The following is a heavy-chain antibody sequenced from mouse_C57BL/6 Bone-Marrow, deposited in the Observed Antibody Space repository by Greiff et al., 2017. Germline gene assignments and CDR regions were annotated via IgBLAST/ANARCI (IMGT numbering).Heavy chain of an antibody. V-gene: IGHV1-69*01. D-gene: IGHD2-5*01. CDR2: IDPSDSYT. J-gene: IGHJ1*03. Sequence: QVQLQQPGAELVMPGASVKLSCKASGYTFTSYWMHWVKQRPGQGLEWIGEIDPSDSYTNYNQKFKGKSTLTVDKSSSTAYMQLSSLTSEYAAVYCCARIYYSNYGWYFDVWGTGTTVTVSS. CDR3: ARIYYSNYGWYFDV. CDR1: GYTFTSYW.